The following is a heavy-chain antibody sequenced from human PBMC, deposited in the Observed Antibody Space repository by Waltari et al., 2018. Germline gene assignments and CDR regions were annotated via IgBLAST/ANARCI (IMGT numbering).Heavy chain of an antibody. D-gene: IGHD5-12*01. V-gene: IGHV4-34*01. J-gene: IGHJ4*02. Sequence: QVQLQQWGAGLLKPSETLSLTCAVYGGSFSGYYWSWIRQPPGKGLEWIGDINHSGSPNYNPSLKSRVTISVDTSKNQFSLKLSSVTAADTAVYYCASSYGGYTLTFDYWGQGTLVTVSS. CDR2: INHSGSP. CDR3: ASSYGGYTLTFDY. CDR1: GGSFSGYY.